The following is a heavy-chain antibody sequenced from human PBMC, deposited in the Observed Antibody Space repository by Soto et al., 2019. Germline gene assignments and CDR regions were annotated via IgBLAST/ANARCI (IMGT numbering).Heavy chain of an antibody. CDR1: GDTFNSYA. Sequence: QVQLVQSGAEVKKPGSSVKVSCKASGDTFNSYAFTWVRQAPGQGLEWMGGIIPMSGTTNYAQNFQGRVTITADESTRTAYMELSSLRSEDTAVYYCARDYFYCSDGVCRHDAFEIWGQGTMVTVSS. D-gene: IGHD2-8*01. CDR2: IIPMSGTT. V-gene: IGHV1-69*01. CDR3: ARDYFYCSDGVCRHDAFEI. J-gene: IGHJ3*02.